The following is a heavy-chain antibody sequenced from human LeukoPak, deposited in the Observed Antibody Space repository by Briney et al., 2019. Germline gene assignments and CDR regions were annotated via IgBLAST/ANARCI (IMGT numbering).Heavy chain of an antibody. CDR3: ATAGSCYYDSSGPFDY. CDR1: GYTLTELS. V-gene: IGHV1-24*01. J-gene: IGHJ4*02. Sequence: GASVKVSCKVSGYTLTELSMHWVRQAPGKGLEWMGGFDPEDGETIYAQKFQGRVTMTEDTSTDTAYMELSSLRSEDTAVYYCATAGSCYYDSSGPFDYWGQGTLVTVSS. D-gene: IGHD3-22*01. CDR2: FDPEDGET.